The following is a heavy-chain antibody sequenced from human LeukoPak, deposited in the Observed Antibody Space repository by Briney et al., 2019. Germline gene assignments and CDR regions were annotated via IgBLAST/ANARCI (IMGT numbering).Heavy chain of an antibody. CDR3: AREEGYSYGSGDY. CDR1: GFTFSSYA. D-gene: IGHD5-18*01. V-gene: IGHV3-30-3*01. CDR2: ISYDGSNK. Sequence: GGSLRLSCAASGFTFSSYAMHWVRQAPGKGLEWVAVISYDGSNKYYADSVKGRFTISRDNSKNTLYLQMNSLRAEDTAVYYCAREEGYSYGSGDYWGQGTLVTVSS. J-gene: IGHJ4*02.